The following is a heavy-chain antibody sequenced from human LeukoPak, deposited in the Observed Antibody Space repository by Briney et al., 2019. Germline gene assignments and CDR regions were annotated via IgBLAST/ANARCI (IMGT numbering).Heavy chain of an antibody. CDR2: MNPNSGNT. CDR3: ARLGVRGALNPNWFDP. V-gene: IGHV1-8*01. J-gene: IGHJ5*02. D-gene: IGHD3-10*01. Sequence: ASVKVSCKASGYTFTSYDINWVRQATGQGLEWMGWMNPNSGNTGYAQRFQGRVTMTRNTSISTAYMELSSLRSEDTAMYYCARLGVRGALNPNWFDPWGQGTLVTVSS. CDR1: GYTFTSYD.